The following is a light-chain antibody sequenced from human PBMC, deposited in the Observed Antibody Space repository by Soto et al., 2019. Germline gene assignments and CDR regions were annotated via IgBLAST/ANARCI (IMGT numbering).Light chain of an antibody. J-gene: IGKJ4*01. CDR1: QSVGSN. Sequence: EIVLIQSPATLSLSPGERATFSCRASQSVGSNLAWYQQNPGQAPRLLIFDASNRATGIPARFSGSGSGTDFILAISSLEPEDFVVYYCQQHSNWPLTFGGGTKVEIK. CDR3: QQHSNWPLT. V-gene: IGKV3-11*01. CDR2: DAS.